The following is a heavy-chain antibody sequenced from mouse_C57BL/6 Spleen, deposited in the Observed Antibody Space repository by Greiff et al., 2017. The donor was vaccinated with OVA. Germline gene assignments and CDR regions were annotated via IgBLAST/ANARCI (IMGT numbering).Heavy chain of an antibody. D-gene: IGHD1-1*01. CDR2: IDPSDSYT. J-gene: IGHJ2*01. CDR1: GYTFTSYW. CDR3: ATTVVATSNFDY. Sequence: VQLQQPGAELVMPGASVKLSCKASGYTFTSYWMHWVKQRPGQGLEWIGEIDPSDSYTNYNQKFKGKSTLTVDKSSSTAYMQLSSLTSEDSAVYYCATTVVATSNFDYWGQGTTLTVSS. V-gene: IGHV1-69*01.